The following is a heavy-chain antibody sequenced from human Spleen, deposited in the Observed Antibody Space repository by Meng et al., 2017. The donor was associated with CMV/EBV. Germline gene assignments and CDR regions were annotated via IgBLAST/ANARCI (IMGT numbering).Heavy chain of an antibody. CDR2: IVRGGTSM. V-gene: IGHV3-23*01. CDR1: GFNFSIHA. Sequence: GESLKISCAASGFNFSIHAMAWVRQAPGKGLEWVSSIVRGGTSMYYADSVKGRFTVSRDNSKNTLYLQMNSLRIEDTAIYYCAKDIRSYGSGTPIDSWGQGTLVTVSS. CDR3: AKDIRSYGSGTPIDS. D-gene: IGHD3-10*01. J-gene: IGHJ4*02.